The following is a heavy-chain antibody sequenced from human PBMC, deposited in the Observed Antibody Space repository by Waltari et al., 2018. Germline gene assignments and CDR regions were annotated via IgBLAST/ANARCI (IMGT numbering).Heavy chain of an antibody. D-gene: IGHD6-13*01. Sequence: QLQLQESGPGLVKPSETLSLTCTVSGGSISSSSYYWGWIRQPPGKGLEWIGSIYYSGSTYYNPSLKSRVTISVDTSKNQFSLKLSSVTAADTAVYYCARPRQAAAGSNYFDYWGQGTLVTVSS. CDR2: IYYSGST. CDR3: ARPRQAAAGSNYFDY. V-gene: IGHV4-39*07. J-gene: IGHJ4*02. CDR1: GGSISSSSYY.